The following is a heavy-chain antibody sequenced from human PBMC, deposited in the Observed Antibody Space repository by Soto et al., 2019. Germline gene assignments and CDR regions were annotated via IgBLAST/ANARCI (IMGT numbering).Heavy chain of an antibody. Sequence: SETLSLTCTVSGGSISSYYWSWIRQPPGKGLEWIGYIYYSESTNYNPSLKSRVTISVDTSKNQFSLKLSSVAAADTAVYYCARQLGSPSYNWFDPWGQGTLVTVSS. D-gene: IGHD6-25*01. J-gene: IGHJ5*02. CDR2: IYYSEST. V-gene: IGHV4-59*08. CDR1: GGSISSYY. CDR3: ARQLGSPSYNWFDP.